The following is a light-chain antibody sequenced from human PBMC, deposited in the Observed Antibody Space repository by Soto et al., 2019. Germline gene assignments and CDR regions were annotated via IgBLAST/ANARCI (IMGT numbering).Light chain of an antibody. V-gene: IGLV2-14*01. CDR2: DVS. CDR3: SSYTSSSTVV. Sequence: QSALTQPASESGCPGQSITISCTGTSSDVGGYNYVSWYQQHPGKAPKLMIYDVSNRPSGVSNRFSGSKSGNTASLTISGLQAEYEADYYCSSYTSSSTVVFGGGTKVTVL. CDR1: SSDVGGYNY. J-gene: IGLJ2*01.